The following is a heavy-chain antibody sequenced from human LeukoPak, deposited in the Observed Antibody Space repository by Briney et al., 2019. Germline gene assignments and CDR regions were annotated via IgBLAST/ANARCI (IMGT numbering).Heavy chain of an antibody. Sequence: PRGSLRLSCAASGFTFSSYWMSWVRQAPGKGLEWVANIKQDGSEKYYVDSVKGRFTISRDNAKNSLYLQMNSLRAEDTAVYYCARQDDSSGYYRQPLDCWGQGTLVTVSS. CDR3: ARQDDSSGYYRQPLDC. J-gene: IGHJ4*02. D-gene: IGHD3-22*01. CDR1: GFTFSSYW. CDR2: IKQDGSEK. V-gene: IGHV3-7*01.